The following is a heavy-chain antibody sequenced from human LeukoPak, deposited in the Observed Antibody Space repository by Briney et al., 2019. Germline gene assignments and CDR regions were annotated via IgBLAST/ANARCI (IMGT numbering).Heavy chain of an antibody. D-gene: IGHD3-10*01. CDR3: ARHLLGVGYHYDSGSFNWFDP. V-gene: IGHV4-39*01. J-gene: IGHJ5*02. Sequence: PGGSLRLSCAASGFTFNRLTMNWVRQAPGKGLEWIGSIYYRGTSYYNPSLRSRITISVDVSKNQFSLKLSSVTAADTAVYYCARHLLGVGYHYDSGSFNWFDPWGQGTLVTVSS. CDR1: GFTFNRLTMN. CDR2: IYYRGTS.